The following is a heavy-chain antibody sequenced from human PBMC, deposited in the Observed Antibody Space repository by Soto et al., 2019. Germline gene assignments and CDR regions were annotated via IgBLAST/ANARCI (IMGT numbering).Heavy chain of an antibody. J-gene: IGHJ5*02. V-gene: IGHV1-3*01. D-gene: IGHD2-15*01. CDR3: ARGIATGQLDP. Sequence: QVPLVQSGAEVKKPGASVKISCKASGYTFTRYTMNWVRQAPGQRLEGMGWINPDNGNTKSSQKFQDRVIITRDTSASTAYMDLSSLRSEDTAVYYCARGIATGQLDPWGQGTLVTVSS. CDR2: INPDNGNT. CDR1: GYTFTRYT.